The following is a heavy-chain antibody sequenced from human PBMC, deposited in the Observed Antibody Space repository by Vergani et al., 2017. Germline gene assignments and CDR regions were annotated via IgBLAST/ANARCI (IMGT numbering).Heavy chain of an antibody. CDR2: IYYSGST. CDR1: GGSISSSSYY. Sequence: QLQLQESGPGLVKPSETLSLTCTVSGGSISSSSYYWGWIRQPPGKGLEWIGSIYYSGSTYYNPSLKSRVTISVDTSKNQFSLKLSSVTAADTAVYYCASGRGAYYDFWSGYYIDYYYMDVWGKGTTVTVSS. CDR3: ASGRGAYYDFWSGYYIDYYYMDV. V-gene: IGHV4-39*01. J-gene: IGHJ6*03. D-gene: IGHD3-3*01.